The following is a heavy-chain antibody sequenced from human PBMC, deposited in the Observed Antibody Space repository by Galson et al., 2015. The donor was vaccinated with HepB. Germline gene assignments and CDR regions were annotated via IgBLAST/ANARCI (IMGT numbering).Heavy chain of an antibody. D-gene: IGHD3-22*01. Sequence: LRLSCAASGLTVSSHYMSWVRQAPGMGLKWVSLIYSGGSTYYTDSVKGRFTISRDHSKNTLYLQMNSLRAEDTALYYCARWGDFSGYGAFDIWGQGTVVTVSS. V-gene: IGHV3-53*01. J-gene: IGHJ3*02. CDR2: IYSGGST. CDR1: GLTVSSHY. CDR3: ARWGDFSGYGAFDI.